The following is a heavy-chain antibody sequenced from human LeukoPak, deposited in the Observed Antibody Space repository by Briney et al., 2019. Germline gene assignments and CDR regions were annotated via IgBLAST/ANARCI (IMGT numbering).Heavy chain of an antibody. CDR3: AKEGTAFDY. D-gene: IGHD6-13*01. CDR1: GFTFDDYA. CDR2: ISWNSGSI. Sequence: SLRLSCAASGFTFDDYAMHWVRQAPGKGLEWVSGISWNSGSIGYADSVKGRFTISRDNAKNSLYLQMNSLRAEDTALYYCAKEGTAFDYWGQGTLVTVSS. J-gene: IGHJ4*02. V-gene: IGHV3-9*01.